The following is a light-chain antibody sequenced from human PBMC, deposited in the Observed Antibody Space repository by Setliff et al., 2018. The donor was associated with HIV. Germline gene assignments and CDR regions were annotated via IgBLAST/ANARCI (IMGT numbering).Light chain of an antibody. Sequence: QSALTQPASVSGSPGQSMIISCTGTSSDIGAYDYVSWYQQYPGKAPKLIIYDVTKRPSGVSNRFSGSKSGNTASLSISGLQAEDEAEYYCSSYTSSSTRVFGGGTQLTVL. J-gene: IGLJ2*01. CDR3: SSYTSSSTRV. CDR2: DVT. CDR1: SSDIGAYDY. V-gene: IGLV2-14*03.